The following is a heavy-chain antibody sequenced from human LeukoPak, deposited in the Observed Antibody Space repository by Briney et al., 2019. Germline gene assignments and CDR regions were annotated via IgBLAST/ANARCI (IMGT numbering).Heavy chain of an antibody. CDR1: GLTFSFYG. V-gene: IGHV3-30*18. D-gene: IGHD2-15*01. CDR2: ISSDGSNK. Sequence: GGSLRLSCAASGLTFSFYGMHWVRQAPGKGLEWVADISSDGSNKYYADSVRGRFTISRDNSKNTLSLQMNNLRVEDTAVYYCAQDGFCSGGKCRPLHFNDWGQGTLVTVSS. J-gene: IGHJ4*02. CDR3: AQDGFCSGGKCRPLHFND.